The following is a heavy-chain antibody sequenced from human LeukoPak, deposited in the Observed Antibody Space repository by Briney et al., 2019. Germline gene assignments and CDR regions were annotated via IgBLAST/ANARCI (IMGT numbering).Heavy chain of an antibody. D-gene: IGHD2-15*01. CDR1: GFTFSDYY. Sequence: GGSLRLSCAASGFTFSDYYMSWIRQAPGKGLEWVSYISSSGSTIYYADSVKGRFTISRDNAKNSLYLQMNSLRAEDTAVYYCARDGNCSGGSCYSGYYYYYMDVWGKGTTVTISS. J-gene: IGHJ6*03. CDR3: ARDGNCSGGSCYSGYYYYYMDV. V-gene: IGHV3-11*01. CDR2: ISSSGSTI.